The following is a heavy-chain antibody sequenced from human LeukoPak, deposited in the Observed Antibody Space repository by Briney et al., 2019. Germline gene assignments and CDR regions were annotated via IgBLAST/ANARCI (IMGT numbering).Heavy chain of an antibody. CDR3: ARGIATAATYGSNFEY. J-gene: IGHJ4*02. CDR1: GFTFSSYS. D-gene: IGHD6-13*01. Sequence: PGGSLRLSCAASGFTFSSYSMNWVRQAPGKGLEWVSCISSSSSYIYYADSVKGRFTISRDNAKNSLYLQMNSLRAEDTALYYCARGIATAATYGSNFEYWGQGTLVTVSS. V-gene: IGHV3-21*01. CDR2: ISSSSSYI.